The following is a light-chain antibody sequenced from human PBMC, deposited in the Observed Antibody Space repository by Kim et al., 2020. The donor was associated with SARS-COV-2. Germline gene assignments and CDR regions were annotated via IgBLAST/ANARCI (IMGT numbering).Light chain of an antibody. CDR2: DVS. CDR3: CSYAGGPYV. V-gene: IGLV2-23*02. CDR1: SSDVETYNL. Sequence: PGQSLPISCTGTSSDVETYNLVSWYQHHPGKAPKFMIYDVSKRTSGVSSRFSGSKSGNTASLTISDLQAEDEAYYYCCSYAGGPYVFGTGTKVTVL. J-gene: IGLJ1*01.